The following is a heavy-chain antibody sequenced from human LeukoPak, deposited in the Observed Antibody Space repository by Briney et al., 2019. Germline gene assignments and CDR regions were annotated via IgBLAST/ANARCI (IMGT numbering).Heavy chain of an antibody. CDR2: ISSSSSYI. V-gene: IGHV3-21*01. Sequence: GGPLRLSCAASGFTFSSYSMNWVRQAPGKGLEWVSSISSSSSYIYYADSVKGRFTISRDNAKNSLYLQMNSLRAEDTAVYYCARVVRPYYMDVWGKGTTVTVSS. J-gene: IGHJ6*03. CDR3: ARVVRPYYMDV. CDR1: GFTFSSYS.